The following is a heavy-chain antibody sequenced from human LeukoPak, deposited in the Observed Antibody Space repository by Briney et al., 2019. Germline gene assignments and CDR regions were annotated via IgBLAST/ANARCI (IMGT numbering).Heavy chain of an antibody. Sequence: ASVKVSCKASGYTFTGYYMHWVRQAPGQGLEWMGWINPNSGGTNYAQKFQGRVTMTRDTSISTAYMELSRPRSDDTAVYYCARGHLPSYQLLYIGYFQHWGQGTLVTVSS. CDR3: ARGHLPSYQLLYIGYFQH. V-gene: IGHV1-2*02. CDR1: GYTFTGYY. D-gene: IGHD2-2*02. J-gene: IGHJ1*01. CDR2: INPNSGGT.